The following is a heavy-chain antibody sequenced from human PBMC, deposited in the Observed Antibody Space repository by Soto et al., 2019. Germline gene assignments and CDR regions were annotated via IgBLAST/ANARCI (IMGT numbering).Heavy chain of an antibody. CDR3: ARDPPPYYYGSPYGMDV. CDR2: INPNSGGT. D-gene: IGHD3-10*01. V-gene: IGHV1-2*04. J-gene: IGHJ6*02. Sequence: GASVKVSCKASGYTFTGYYMHWVRQAPGQGLEWMGWINPNSGGTNYAQKFQGWVTMTRDTSISTAYMELSRLRSDDTAVYYCARDPPPYYYGSPYGMDVWGQGTTVTVSS. CDR1: GYTFTGYY.